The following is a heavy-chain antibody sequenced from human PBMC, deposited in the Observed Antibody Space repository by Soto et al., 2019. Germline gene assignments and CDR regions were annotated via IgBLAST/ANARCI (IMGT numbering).Heavy chain of an antibody. Sequence: GGSLKPPVAAPGLTFDNYKINWFRKAPGKGLEWVSYISSSGSTIYYADSVKGRFTISRDNAQNSLFLQMNSLRAEDTAVYYCAKEATNINNFDYWGQGTLVTVSS. CDR2: ISSSGSTI. D-gene: IGHD1-26*01. J-gene: IGHJ4*02. V-gene: IGHV3-48*03. CDR1: GLTFDNYK. CDR3: AKEATNINNFDY.